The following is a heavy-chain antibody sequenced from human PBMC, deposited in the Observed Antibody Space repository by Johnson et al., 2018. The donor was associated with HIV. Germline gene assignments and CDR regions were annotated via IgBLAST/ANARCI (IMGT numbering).Heavy chain of an antibody. CDR2: ISWNSGSI. J-gene: IGHJ3*02. Sequence: LLVESGGGLVQPGRSLRLSCAASGFTFDDYAMHWVRQAPGKGLEWVSGISWNSGSIGYADSVKGRFTISRDNAKNSLYLQMNSLRVEDTAVYYCARGTRLGAPSNLDAFDIWGQGTMVTVSS. CDR1: GFTFDDYA. CDR3: ARGTRLGAPSNLDAFDI. V-gene: IGHV3-9*01. D-gene: IGHD1-7*01.